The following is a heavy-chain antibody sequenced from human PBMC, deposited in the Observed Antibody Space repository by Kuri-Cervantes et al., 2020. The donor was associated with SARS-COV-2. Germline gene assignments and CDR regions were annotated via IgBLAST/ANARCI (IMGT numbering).Heavy chain of an antibody. CDR3: ARVVVWSGYYFDY. CDR2: IYYSGST. J-gene: IGHJ4*02. Sequence: GSLRLSCTVSGGSISSYYWSWIRQPPGKGLEWFGYIYYSGSTNYNHALKSRVTISVDTSKNQFSLKLRSVTAGDTAVYFCARVVVWSGYYFDYWGQGTLVTVSS. D-gene: IGHD3-3*01. CDR1: GGSISSYY. V-gene: IGHV4-59*01.